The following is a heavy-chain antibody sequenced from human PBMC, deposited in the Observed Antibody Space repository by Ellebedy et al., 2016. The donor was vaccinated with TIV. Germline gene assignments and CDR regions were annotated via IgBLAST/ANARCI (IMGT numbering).Heavy chain of an antibody. CDR2: IKQDGSEK. Sequence: GGSLRLXXAASGFTFSSHWMSWVRQAPGKGLEWVANIKQDGSEKYYVDSVKGRFTISRDNAKNSLYLQMNSLRAEDTAVYYCARMPFEYWGQGTLVTVSS. D-gene: IGHD2-2*01. CDR3: ARMPFEY. V-gene: IGHV3-7*03. J-gene: IGHJ4*02. CDR1: GFTFSSHW.